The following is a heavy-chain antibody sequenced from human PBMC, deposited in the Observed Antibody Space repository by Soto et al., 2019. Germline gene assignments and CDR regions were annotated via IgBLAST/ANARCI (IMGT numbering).Heavy chain of an antibody. CDR1: GGSISSYY. CDR2: IYYSGST. CDR3: ARLFSRDILTGYSPAEYFQH. V-gene: IGHV4-59*08. Sequence: SETLSLTCTVSGGSISSYYWSWIRQPPGKGQEWIGYIYYSGSTNYNPSLKSRVTISVDTSKNQFSLKLSSVTAADTAVYYCARLFSRDILTGYSPAEYFQHWGQGTLVTVSS. D-gene: IGHD3-9*01. J-gene: IGHJ1*01.